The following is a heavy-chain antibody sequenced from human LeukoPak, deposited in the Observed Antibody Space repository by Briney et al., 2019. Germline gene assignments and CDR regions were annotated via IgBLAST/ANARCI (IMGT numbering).Heavy chain of an antibody. J-gene: IGHJ4*02. CDR3: ASGQGPFCY. CDR2: IYSGGST. CDR1: GFTLSSNY. V-gene: IGHV3-53*01. Sequence: GGSLRLSCAASGFTLSSNYMSWVRQAPGKGLEWVSVIYSGGSTYYADSVKGRFTISRDNSKNTLYLQMNSLRAEDTAVYYCASGQGPFCYWGQGTLVTVSS.